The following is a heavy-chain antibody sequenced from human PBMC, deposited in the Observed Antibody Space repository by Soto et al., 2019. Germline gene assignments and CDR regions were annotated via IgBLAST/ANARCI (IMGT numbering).Heavy chain of an antibody. CDR3: ARGIYSYGWSFDY. J-gene: IGHJ4*02. CDR2: INHSGST. Sequence: QVQLQQWGAGLLKPSETLSLTCAVYGGSFSGYYWSWIRQPPGKGLEWIGEINHSGSTNYNPSLKRRVTISVDTSKNQFSLKLSSVTAADTAVYYCARGIYSYGWSFDYWGQGTLVTVSS. V-gene: IGHV4-34*01. CDR1: GGSFSGYY. D-gene: IGHD5-18*01.